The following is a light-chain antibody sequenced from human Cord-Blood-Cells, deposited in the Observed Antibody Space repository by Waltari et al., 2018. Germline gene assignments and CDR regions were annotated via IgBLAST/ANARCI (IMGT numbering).Light chain of an antibody. CDR2: EGS. CDR1: SSDVGRYNL. V-gene: IGLV2-23*01. J-gene: IGLJ2*01. CDR3: CSYAGSVV. Sequence: QSALTQPASVSGSPGQSITLSCTGTSSDVGRYNLVSWYQPHPGKAPKLMIYEGSKRPSGVSNRFSGSKSGNTASLTISGLQAEDEADYYCCSYAGSVVFGGGTKLTVL.